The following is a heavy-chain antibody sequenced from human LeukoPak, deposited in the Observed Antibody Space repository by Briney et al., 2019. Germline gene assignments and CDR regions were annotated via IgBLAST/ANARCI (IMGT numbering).Heavy chain of an antibody. J-gene: IGHJ4*02. D-gene: IGHD4-23*01. Sequence: ASVKVSCKASGYTFTSYYMHWVRQAPGQGLEWMGTINPSGGSTSYAQKFQGRITMTRDTSTSTVYMELSSLRSEDTAVYYCATPQETPDYGGKDTRFDYWGQGTLVTVSS. CDR3: ATPQETPDYGGKDTRFDY. CDR2: INPSGGST. V-gene: IGHV1-46*01. CDR1: GYTFTSYY.